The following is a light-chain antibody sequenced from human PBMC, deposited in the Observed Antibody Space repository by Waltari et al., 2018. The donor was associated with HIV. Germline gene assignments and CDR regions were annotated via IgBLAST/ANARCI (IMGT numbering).Light chain of an antibody. CDR2: GAI. V-gene: IGKV3-15*01. CDR1: QSVGSN. CDR3: QQYHDWPT. Sequence: VVMTQSPAALSVSPGERATLSCRASQSVGSNVAWYHQRPGQPVRLLIHGAITRATGVPGRLSGSGSGTDFTLSIDGLQSDDFGLYYSQQYHDWPTFGQGTKVDI. J-gene: IGKJ1*01.